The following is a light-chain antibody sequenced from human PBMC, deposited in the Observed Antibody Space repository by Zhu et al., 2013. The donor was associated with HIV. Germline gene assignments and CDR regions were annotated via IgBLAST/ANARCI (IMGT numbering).Light chain of an antibody. J-gene: IGKJ4*01. Sequence: DIVLTQSPGTLSLSPGDTATLSCRASQSVSSYLAWYQQKPGQAPRLLIYDASNRATGIPARFSGSGSGTDFTLTISSLEPEDFAVYYCQQRSNWPATFGGGTKVEIK. CDR1: QSVSSY. V-gene: IGKV3-11*01. CDR3: QQRSNWPAT. CDR2: DAS.